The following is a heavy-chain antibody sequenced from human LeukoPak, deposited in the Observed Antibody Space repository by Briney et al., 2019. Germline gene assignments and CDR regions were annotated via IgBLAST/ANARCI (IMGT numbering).Heavy chain of an antibody. D-gene: IGHD6-13*01. CDR3: ARGGVAAAWGY. V-gene: IGHV3-74*01. CDR2: INSDASST. J-gene: IGHJ4*02. Sequence: GGSLRLSCAASGFTFSSYWIHWVRQGPGKGLVWVSRINSDASSTSYADSVKGRFTISRDNAKNTLYLQMNSLRAEDTAVYYCARGGVAAAWGYWGQGTLVTVSS. CDR1: GFTFSSYW.